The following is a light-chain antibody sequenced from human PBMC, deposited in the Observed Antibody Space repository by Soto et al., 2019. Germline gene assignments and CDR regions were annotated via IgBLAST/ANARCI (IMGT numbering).Light chain of an antibody. CDR2: DAS. J-gene: IGKJ1*01. CDR1: QSVSNNY. V-gene: IGKV3-20*01. CDR3: QQYYTYWHM. Sequence: ELVLTQSPGTLSLSPGERATLSCRASQSVSNNYLAWYQQKPGQAPRLLIYDASSRATGIPDRFSGGGSGTDFTLTISSLQPDDFATYYCQQYYTYWHMFGQGTKVDIK.